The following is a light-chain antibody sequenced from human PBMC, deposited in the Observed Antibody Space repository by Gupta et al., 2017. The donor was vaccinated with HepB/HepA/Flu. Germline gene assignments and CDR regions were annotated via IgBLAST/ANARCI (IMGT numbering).Light chain of an antibody. J-gene: IGLJ1*01. CDR2: DVT. CDR3: CSYAGSYTYV. Sequence: QSALTQPRSVSGSPVQSVTISCTGTDNDIGYYNYVSWYQHHPGKAPKLMISDVTDRPSGVPDRFSGSKSGNTASLTISGLQADDEADYYCCSYAGSYTYVFGTGSKVTVL. CDR1: DNDIGYYNY. V-gene: IGLV2-11*01.